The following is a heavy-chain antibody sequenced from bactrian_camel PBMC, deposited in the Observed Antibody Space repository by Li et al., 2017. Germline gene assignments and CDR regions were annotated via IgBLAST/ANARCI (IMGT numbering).Heavy chain of an antibody. J-gene: IGHJ4*01. Sequence: VQLVESGGGSVQVGGSLRLSCVASADAYASYCLGWFRQTPGKEREGVAAIWTGGGTTYYADSVKGQFTISRDNAKNTLYLQMNNPKPEDTAVYYCVTGLNNWYRSEYVYWGQGTQVTVS. D-gene: IGHD6*01. CDR1: ADAYASYC. CDR3: VTGLNNWYRSEYVY. V-gene: IGHV3S1*01. CDR2: IWTGGGTT.